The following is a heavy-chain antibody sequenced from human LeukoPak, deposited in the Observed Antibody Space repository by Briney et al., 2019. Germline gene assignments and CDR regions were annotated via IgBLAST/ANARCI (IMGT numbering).Heavy chain of an antibody. CDR2: INPNSGGT. CDR3: ARDIAFSGSSWFDP. CDR1: GYTFTSYG. Sequence: ASVKVSCKASGYTFTSYGISWVRQAPGQGLEWMGWINPNSGGTNYAQKFQGRITMTRDTSISTAYMELSRPRSDDTAVYYCARDIAFSGSSWFDPWGQGTLVTVSS. D-gene: IGHD3-22*01. J-gene: IGHJ5*02. V-gene: IGHV1-2*02.